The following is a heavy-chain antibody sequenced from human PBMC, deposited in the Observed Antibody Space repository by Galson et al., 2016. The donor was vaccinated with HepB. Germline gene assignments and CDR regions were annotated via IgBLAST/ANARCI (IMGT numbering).Heavy chain of an antibody. D-gene: IGHD3-22*01. Sequence: SLRLSCAISGFTFDSYAMNWVRQAPGKGLEWVSGISGSGSTTYYADSVKGRFTISRENSKNTLFLQMNSLRAEDTAVYYCAKVLSDSSGYYRDPFDYWGQGTLVTVSS. CDR2: ISGSGSTT. CDR3: AKVLSDSSGYYRDPFDY. CDR1: GFTFDSYA. V-gene: IGHV3-23*01. J-gene: IGHJ4*02.